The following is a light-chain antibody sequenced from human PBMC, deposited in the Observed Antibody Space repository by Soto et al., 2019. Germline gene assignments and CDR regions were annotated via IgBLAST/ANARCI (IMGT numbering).Light chain of an antibody. CDR3: VTWDTKLGARV. CDR1: SSNIGSNY. CDR2: DFN. V-gene: IGLV1-51*01. J-gene: IGLJ3*02. Sequence: QSVLTQPPSMSADPGQTVSISCSGSSSNIGSNYVGWYYQVPGTAPKLLIYDFNRRPSGIPDRFSASKSGTSATLVITGLQAGDEAVYYCVTWDTKLGARVFGGGTKLTVL.